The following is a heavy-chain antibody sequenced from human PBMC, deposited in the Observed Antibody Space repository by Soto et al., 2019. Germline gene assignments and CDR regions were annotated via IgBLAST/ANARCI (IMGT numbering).Heavy chain of an antibody. V-gene: IGHV3-9*01. Sequence: EVQLVESGGGLVQPGRSLRLSCAASGFTFDDYAMHWVRQAPGKGLEWVSGISSSSSYIYYADSVKGRFTISRDNAKNSLYLQMNSLRAEDTAVYYCARGLIAVAGTRRYWYFDLWGRGTLVTVSS. J-gene: IGHJ2*01. CDR3: ARGLIAVAGTRRYWYFDL. D-gene: IGHD6-19*01. CDR2: ISSSSSYI. CDR1: GFTFDDYA.